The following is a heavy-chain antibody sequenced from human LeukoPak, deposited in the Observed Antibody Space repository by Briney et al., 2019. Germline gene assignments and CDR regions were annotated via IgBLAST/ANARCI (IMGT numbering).Heavy chain of an antibody. CDR1: GFSLSTRGVG. CDR3: AHSRDGDYGGEVEDGLDI. D-gene: IGHD4-17*01. J-gene: IGHJ3*02. Sequence: GSGPTLVKPTQTLTLTCTFSGFSLSTRGVGVGWIRQPPGKALEWLALIYWNDNKRYSPSLKSRLTITKDTSKNQVVLTMTNMDPVDTATYYCAHSRDGDYGGEVEDGLDIWGQGTMVTVSS. V-gene: IGHV2-5*01. CDR2: IYWNDNK.